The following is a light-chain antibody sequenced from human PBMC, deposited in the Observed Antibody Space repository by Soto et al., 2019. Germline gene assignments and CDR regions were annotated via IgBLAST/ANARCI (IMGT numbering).Light chain of an antibody. CDR2: DVN. CDR1: HSDIGAYNF. Sequence: QSVLTQPASVSGSPGQSITISGTGTHSDIGAYNFVSWYQQHPGEVPKLILYDVNVRPSGVSNRFSGSKSGNTASLTISGLQAEDEADYYCASWTTSTTMIFGGGTKVTV. J-gene: IGLJ2*01. CDR3: ASWTTSTTMI. V-gene: IGLV2-14*03.